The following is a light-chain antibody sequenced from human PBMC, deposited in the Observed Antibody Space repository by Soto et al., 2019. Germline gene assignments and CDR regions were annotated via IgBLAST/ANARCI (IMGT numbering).Light chain of an antibody. Sequence: AIRMTQSPSSLSASVEDRVTIAFLASQGIGNALGWYQQKPGKPPKVLIYGASNLQSGVPPRFSGSGSGTDFTLAISSLQPEDSATYYCLHDINYPWTFGQGTKVDIK. J-gene: IGKJ1*01. CDR3: LHDINYPWT. CDR1: QGIGNA. V-gene: IGKV1-6*01. CDR2: GAS.